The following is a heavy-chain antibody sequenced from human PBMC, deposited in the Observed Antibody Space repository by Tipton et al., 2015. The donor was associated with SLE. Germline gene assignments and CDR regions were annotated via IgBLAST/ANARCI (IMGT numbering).Heavy chain of an antibody. CDR1: GFTFSSYA. D-gene: IGHD3-16*01. Sequence: SLRLSCAASGFTFSSYAMSWVRQAPGKGLEWVSAISGSGGSTYYADSVKGRVTISRDNSKNTLYLRMNSLRAEDTAVYYCAKEGIMITQGYFDYWGQGTLFTVSS. CDR3: AKEGIMITQGYFDY. V-gene: IGHV3-23*01. J-gene: IGHJ4*02. CDR2: ISGSGGST.